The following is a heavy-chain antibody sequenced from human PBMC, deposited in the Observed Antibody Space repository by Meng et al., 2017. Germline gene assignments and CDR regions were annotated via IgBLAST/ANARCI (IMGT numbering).Heavy chain of an antibody. D-gene: IGHD5-12*01. CDR3: ARHRWLNDY. CDR1: GFTFSDFY. J-gene: IGHJ4*02. Sequence: GESLKISCAASGFTFSDFYMSWIRQAPGKGLESDSYISHGGDIIHYADSVKGRFTVSRDNAKNSLYLQMSSLRAEDTAVYYCARHRWLNDYWGQGTLVNGAS. V-gene: IGHV3-11*04. CDR2: ISHGGDII.